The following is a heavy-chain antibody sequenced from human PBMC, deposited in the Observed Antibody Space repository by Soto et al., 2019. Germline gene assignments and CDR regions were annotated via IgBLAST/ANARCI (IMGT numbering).Heavy chain of an antibody. CDR2: IRSKANSYAT. CDR1: GFTFSGSA. D-gene: IGHD3-22*01. V-gene: IGHV3-73*02. J-gene: IGHJ4*02. Sequence: EVQLVESGGGLVQPGGSLKLSCAASGFTFSGSAMHWVRQASGKGLEWVGRIRSKANSYATAYAASVKGRFTISRDDSKNTAYLQMNSLKTEDTAVYYCTSRAYDSSGYYLESVVYWGQGTLVTVSS. CDR3: TSRAYDSSGYYLESVVY.